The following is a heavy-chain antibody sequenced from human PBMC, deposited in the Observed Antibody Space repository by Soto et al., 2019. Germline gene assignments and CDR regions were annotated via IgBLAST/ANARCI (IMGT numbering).Heavy chain of an antibody. Sequence: SETLSLTCTVSGASITGSSYWSWIRQPAGKGLEWIGRFSLSGTTSYNPSLRSRVTMSADVSKNQFSLRLTSVTAADTALYYCARGMTPPGAPAWYYFDSWGQGTLVTVSS. D-gene: IGHD2-8*02. CDR3: ARGMTPPGAPAWYYFDS. CDR1: GASITGSSY. CDR2: FSLSGTT. J-gene: IGHJ4*02. V-gene: IGHV4-4*07.